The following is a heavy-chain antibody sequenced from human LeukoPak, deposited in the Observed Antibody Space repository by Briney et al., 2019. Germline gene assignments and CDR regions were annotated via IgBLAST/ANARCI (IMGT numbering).Heavy chain of an antibody. V-gene: IGHV1-18*01. CDR3: ARLSSGQGAWIVVVPAAISERGWFDP. Sequence: ASVKVSCKASGYTFTSYGISWVRQAPGQGLEWMGWISAYNGNTNYAQKLQGRVTMTTDTSTGTAYMELRSLRSDDTAVYYCARLSSGQGAWIVVVPAAISERGWFDPWGQGTLVTVSS. CDR1: GYTFTSYG. D-gene: IGHD2-2*02. J-gene: IGHJ5*02. CDR2: ISAYNGNT.